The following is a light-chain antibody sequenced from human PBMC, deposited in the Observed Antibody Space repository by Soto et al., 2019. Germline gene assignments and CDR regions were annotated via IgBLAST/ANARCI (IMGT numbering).Light chain of an antibody. J-gene: IGLJ1*01. Sequence: QSALTPPRSVSGSPGQSVTISCTGTSSAVGGYNYVSWYQQHPGKAPKLMIYDVSKRPSGVPDRFSGSKSGNTASLTISGLQAEDEADYYCCSYAGSYTPLYVFGTGTKVTVL. CDR2: DVS. CDR1: SSAVGGYNY. CDR3: CSYAGSYTPLYV. V-gene: IGLV2-11*01.